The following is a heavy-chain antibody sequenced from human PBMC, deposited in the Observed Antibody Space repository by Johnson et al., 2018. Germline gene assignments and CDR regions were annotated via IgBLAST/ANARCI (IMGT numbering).Heavy chain of an antibody. V-gene: IGHV4-59*01. CDR3: ARDGGLPARLSDYYYYMDV. Sequence: QVQLQESGPGLVKPSETLSLTCTVSGDSISSYYWSWIRQPPGKGLEWIGYIYYSGSTSYNPSLKSRVTISVDTSKNQLPLKLNSGTAADTAVYYCARDGGLPARLSDYYYYMDVWGKGTTVTVSS. D-gene: IGHD6-6*01. CDR1: GDSISSYY. CDR2: IYYSGST. J-gene: IGHJ6*03.